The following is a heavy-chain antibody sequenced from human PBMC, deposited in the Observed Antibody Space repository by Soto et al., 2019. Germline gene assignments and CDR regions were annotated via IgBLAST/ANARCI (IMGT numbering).Heavy chain of an antibody. CDR3: ARDPPHGGTSSWDADS. J-gene: IGHJ4*02. CDR2: ISSSGSFK. CDR1: GFIFSTNS. Sequence: EVRLVASGGGLVKPGGSLRLSCAASGFIFSTNSMNWVRQVPGKGLQWLSSISSSGSFKSYGDSVQGRFTISRDNAKNSLFLQMNHLRADDTGLYFCARDPPHGGTSSWDADSWGQGTLVTVSS. V-gene: IGHV3-21*01. D-gene: IGHD2-15*01.